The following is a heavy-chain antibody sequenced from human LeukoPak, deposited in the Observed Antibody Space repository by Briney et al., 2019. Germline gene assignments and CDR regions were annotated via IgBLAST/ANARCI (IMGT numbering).Heavy chain of an antibody. J-gene: IGHJ4*02. D-gene: IGHD3-10*01. CDR2: IYYSGST. Sequence: SETLSLTCTVSGDSISTYYWSWIRQPPGKGLEWIGYIYYSGSTNYNPSLKSRVTISVDTSKNQFSLKLSSVTAADTAVYYCARVEMVRGVITTYYFDYWGQGTLVTVSS. CDR1: GDSISTYY. CDR3: ARVEMVRGVITTYYFDY. V-gene: IGHV4-59*01.